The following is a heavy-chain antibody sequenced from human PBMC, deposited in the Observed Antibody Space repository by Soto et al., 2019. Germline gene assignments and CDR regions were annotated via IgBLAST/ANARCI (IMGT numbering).Heavy chain of an antibody. D-gene: IGHD1-1*01. J-gene: IGHJ4*02. Sequence: PGGSLRLSCAASGFTFSNAWMSWVRQAPGKGLEWVGRIKSKTDGGTTDYAAPVKGRFTISRDDSKNTLYLQMNSLKTEDTAVYYCTTTIDPTKRGYYYFDYWGQGTLVTVSS. CDR1: GFTFSNAW. CDR2: IKSKTDGGTT. CDR3: TTTIDPTKRGYYYFDY. V-gene: IGHV3-15*01.